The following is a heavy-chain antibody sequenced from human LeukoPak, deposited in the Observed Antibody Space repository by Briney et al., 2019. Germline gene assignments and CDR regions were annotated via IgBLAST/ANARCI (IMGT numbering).Heavy chain of an antibody. Sequence: PSETLPLTCTVSGGSISSSSYYWGWIRQPPGKGLEWIGSIYYSGSTYYNPSLKSRVTISVDTSKNQFSLKLSSVTAADTAVYYCASYYYDSSAYYGPFDYWGQGTLVTVSS. D-gene: IGHD3-22*01. J-gene: IGHJ4*02. CDR2: IYYSGST. V-gene: IGHV4-39*01. CDR3: ASYYYDSSAYYGPFDY. CDR1: GGSISSSSYY.